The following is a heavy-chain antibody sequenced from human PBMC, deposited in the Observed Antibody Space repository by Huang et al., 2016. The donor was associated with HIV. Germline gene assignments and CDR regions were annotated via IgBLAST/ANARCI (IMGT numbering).Heavy chain of an antibody. CDR2: IVPDDSDT. V-gene: IGHV5-51*01. D-gene: IGHD6-6*01. J-gene: IGHJ4*02. CDR1: GYSFSSYW. CDR3: ARRFSSSSGYFDY. Sequence: VQLVQSGAEVKKPGESLKISCKGSGYSFSSYWIAWVRQMPGKGLEWMGIIVPDDSDTTYSPSFEDQVTISADKSIGTAYLQWSSLKASDTAMYYCARRFSSSSGYFDYWGQGSLVTVSS.